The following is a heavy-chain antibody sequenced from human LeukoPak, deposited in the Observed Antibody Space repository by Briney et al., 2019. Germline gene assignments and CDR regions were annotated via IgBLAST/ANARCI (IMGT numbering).Heavy chain of an antibody. J-gene: IGHJ4*02. V-gene: IGHV3-30*04. D-gene: IGHD6-19*01. CDR3: ARDLYSIAVAGGCDY. CDR2: ISYDGSNK. Sequence: PGGSLRLSCAASGFTFSSYAMHWVRQAPGKGLEWVAVISYDGSNKYYADSVKGRFTISRDNSKNTLYLQMNSLRAEDTAVYYCARDLYSIAVAGGCDYWGQGTQVTVSS. CDR1: GFTFSSYA.